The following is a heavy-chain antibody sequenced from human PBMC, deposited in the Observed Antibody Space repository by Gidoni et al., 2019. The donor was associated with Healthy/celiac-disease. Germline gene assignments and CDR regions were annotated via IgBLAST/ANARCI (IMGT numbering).Heavy chain of an antibody. V-gene: IGHV3-21*01. J-gene: IGHJ4*02. CDR2: ISSRSSYI. CDR1: GFPFSSYS. D-gene: IGHD3-22*01. Sequence: EVQLVASGGGLVKPGGSLRLPCDASGFPFSSYSIHWVRQAPGKGLEWVSSISSRSSYIYYADSVKGRFTISRDNAKNSLYLQMNSLRAEDTAVYYCARDGYWGYYDSSGYYHFDYWGQGTLVTVSS. CDR3: ARDGYWGYYDSSGYYHFDY.